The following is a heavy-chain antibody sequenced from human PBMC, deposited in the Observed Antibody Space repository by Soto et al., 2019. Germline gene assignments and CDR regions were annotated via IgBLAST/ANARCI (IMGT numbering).Heavy chain of an antibody. V-gene: IGHV1-18*01. CDR2: ISAFNGQT. D-gene: IGHD3-22*01. J-gene: IGHJ4*02. CDR3: ARARSHYDSKDS. Sequence: XSVKVSCQTSGYSFTPYTSGWVRQAPGQGLEWMGWISAFNGQTKSAQKVQGRVSMTTDTSTSTAHMELRNLRSDDTAVYYCARARSHYDSKDSWGQGALVTVSS. CDR1: GYSFTPYT.